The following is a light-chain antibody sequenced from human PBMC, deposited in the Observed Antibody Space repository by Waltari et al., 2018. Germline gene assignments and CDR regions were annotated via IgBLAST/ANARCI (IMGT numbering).Light chain of an antibody. CDR2: KAN. CDR1: SSSLSTTSY. Sequence: QTVVTPEPSLSVSPGGTVTLTCALSSSSLSTTSYATWYQQTPGQAPRTPVYKANALSPGVPDRFSGSILGNTGALTITGAQADDESDCYCALYMGSRIWVFGGGTRLTVL. CDR3: ALYMGSRIWV. J-gene: IGLJ3*02. V-gene: IGLV8-61*01.